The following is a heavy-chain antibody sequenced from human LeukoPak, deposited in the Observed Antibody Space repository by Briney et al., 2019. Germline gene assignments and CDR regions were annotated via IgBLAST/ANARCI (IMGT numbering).Heavy chain of an antibody. CDR1: GGSISSHY. V-gene: IGHV4-59*11. J-gene: IGHJ4*02. Sequence: SETLSLTCTVSGGSISSHYWSWIRQPPGKGLEWIGYIYYSGSTNYNPSLKSRVTISVDTSKNQFSLKLSSVTAADTAVYYCAREGQWLPGFDYWGQGTLVTVSS. D-gene: IGHD6-19*01. CDR2: IYYSGST. CDR3: AREGQWLPGFDY.